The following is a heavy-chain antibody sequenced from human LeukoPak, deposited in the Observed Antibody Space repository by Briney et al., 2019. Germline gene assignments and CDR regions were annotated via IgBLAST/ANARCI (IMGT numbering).Heavy chain of an antibody. J-gene: IGHJ4*02. Sequence: ASVKVSCKASGYTFTGYYMHWLRQAPGQGLEWMGRINPNSGGTNYAQKFQGRVTMTRDTSISTAYMELSRLRCDDTAVYYSARVEGCSGGSCHSFDDWGQGTLVTVSS. CDR2: INPNSGGT. V-gene: IGHV1-2*06. CDR1: GYTFTGYY. CDR3: ARVEGCSGGSCHSFDD. D-gene: IGHD2-15*01.